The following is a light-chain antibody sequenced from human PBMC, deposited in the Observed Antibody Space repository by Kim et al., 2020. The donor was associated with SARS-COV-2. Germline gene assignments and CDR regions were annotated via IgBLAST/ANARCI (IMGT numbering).Light chain of an antibody. Sequence: LSPGERATLSCRASQSVGSSYLAWYQQKPGQAPRLLIYGASSRATGIPDRFSGSGSGTDFTLTISRLEPEDFAVYYCQQYGRSPWTFGQGTKLEI. J-gene: IGKJ1*01. CDR3: QQYGRSPWT. V-gene: IGKV3-20*01. CDR1: QSVGSSY. CDR2: GAS.